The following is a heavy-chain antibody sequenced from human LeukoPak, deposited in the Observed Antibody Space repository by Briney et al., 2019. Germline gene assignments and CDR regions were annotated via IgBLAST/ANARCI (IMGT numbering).Heavy chain of an antibody. CDR3: ARDPQYCSGGSCYLSRHDAFDI. CDR2: INPNSGGT. J-gene: IGHJ3*02. D-gene: IGHD2-15*01. V-gene: IGHV1-2*02. Sequence: ASVKVSCKASGYTFTGYYMHWVRQAPGQGLEWMGWINPNSGGTNYAQKFQGRVTMTRDTSISAAYMELSRLRSDDTAVYYCARDPQYCSGGSCYLSRHDAFDIWGQGTMVTVSS. CDR1: GYTFTGYY.